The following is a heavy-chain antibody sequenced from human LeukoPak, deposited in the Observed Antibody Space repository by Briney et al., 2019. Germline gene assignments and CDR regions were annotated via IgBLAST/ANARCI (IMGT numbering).Heavy chain of an antibody. CDR1: GFTFSNAW. Sequence: GGSLRLSCAASGFTFSNAWMSWVRQAPGKGLEWVGRIKSKSDGGTTDYAAPVKGRFAISRDDSKNMVYLQMNSLKTEDTAVYYCATDKGARDYWGQGTLVTVSS. CDR2: IKSKSDGGTT. D-gene: IGHD4/OR15-4a*01. V-gene: IGHV3-15*01. J-gene: IGHJ4*02. CDR3: ATDKGARDY.